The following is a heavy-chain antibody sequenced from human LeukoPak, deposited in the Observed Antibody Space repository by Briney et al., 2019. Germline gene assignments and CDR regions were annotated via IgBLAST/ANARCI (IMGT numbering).Heavy chain of an antibody. CDR1: GGSISSGSYY. V-gene: IGHV4-39*07. Sequence: PSETLSLTCTVSGGSISSGSYYWGWIRQPPGKGLEWIGSFYYSGSTYYNPSLKSRVTISVDTSKNQFSLKLSSVTAADTAVYYCARDLGVATKLGHHDAFDIWGQGTMVTVSS. CDR2: FYYSGST. J-gene: IGHJ3*02. CDR3: ARDLGVATKLGHHDAFDI. D-gene: IGHD5-12*01.